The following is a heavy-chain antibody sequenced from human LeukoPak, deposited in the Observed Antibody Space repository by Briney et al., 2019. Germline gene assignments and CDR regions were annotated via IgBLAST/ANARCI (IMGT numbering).Heavy chain of an antibody. CDR3: TRDPRRLDY. CDR2: ISGNSADI. V-gene: IGHV3-11*05. CDR1: GFTFTDYY. J-gene: IGHJ4*02. Sequence: PGGSLRLSCVVSGFTFTDYYMTWVRQAPGKGLEWLSHISGNSADINYLDSVRGRFTISRDNAKNSLYLQMNSLRVEDTAVYYCTRDPRRLDYLGQGTLVTVSS.